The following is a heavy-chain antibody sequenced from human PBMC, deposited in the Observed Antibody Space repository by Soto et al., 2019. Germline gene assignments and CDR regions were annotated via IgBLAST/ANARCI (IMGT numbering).Heavy chain of an antibody. CDR3: ARIVGIRNSIGQRYYFDY. Sequence: QLQLQESGPGLVKPSETLSLTCTVSGGSVSSTSYYWGWIRQPPGKGLEWIGSIYYSGSTYYNPPLKSRVTISVDTSKNQFSLKLSSVTAADTAVYYCARIVGIRNSIGQRYYFDYWGQGTLVTVSS. CDR1: GGSVSSTSYY. D-gene: IGHD6-19*01. CDR2: IYYSGST. J-gene: IGHJ4*02. V-gene: IGHV4-39*01.